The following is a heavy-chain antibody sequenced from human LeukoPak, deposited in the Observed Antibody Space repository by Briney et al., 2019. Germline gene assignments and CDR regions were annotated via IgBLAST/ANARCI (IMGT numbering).Heavy chain of an antibody. Sequence: SETLSLTCTVSGGSISSYYWSWIRQPPGKGLEWIGYIYYSGSTNYNPSLKSRVTISVDTSRNQFSLKLSSVTAADTAVYYCASSPRSGYYPYWDYWGQGTLVTVSS. V-gene: IGHV4-59*01. CDR1: GGSISSYY. D-gene: IGHD3-22*01. CDR2: IYYSGST. J-gene: IGHJ4*02. CDR3: ASSPRSGYYPYWDY.